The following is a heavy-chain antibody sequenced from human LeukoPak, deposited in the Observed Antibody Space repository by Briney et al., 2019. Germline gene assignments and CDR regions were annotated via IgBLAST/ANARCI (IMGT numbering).Heavy chain of an antibody. CDR2: IRYDGFNT. CDR1: GFTFNSYA. CDR3: AKERNILPYY. D-gene: IGHD2-2*02. J-gene: IGHJ4*02. Sequence: PGGSLRLSCAASGFTFNSYAMHWVRQAPGKGLEWVTFIRYDGFNTYYADSVKGRFTISRDNSKNTLFLQMNSLRAEDTAVYYCAKERNILPYYWGQGTLVTVSS. V-gene: IGHV3-30*02.